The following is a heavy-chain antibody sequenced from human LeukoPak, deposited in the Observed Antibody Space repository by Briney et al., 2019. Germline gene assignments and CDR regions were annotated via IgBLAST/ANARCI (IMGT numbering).Heavy chain of an antibody. D-gene: IGHD6-13*01. J-gene: IGHJ4*01. Sequence: HPGGSLRLSCAASGFTFSNYAMSWVRQAPGKGLEWVSDIRGTSGITYYADSVKGRFTISRDNFKNTLYVQMNSLRAEDTGIYYCAKARIAAPGRRAYVIDYWGHGTLVTVSS. CDR3: AKARIAAPGRRAYVIDY. CDR2: IRGTSGIT. CDR1: GFTFSNYA. V-gene: IGHV3-23*01.